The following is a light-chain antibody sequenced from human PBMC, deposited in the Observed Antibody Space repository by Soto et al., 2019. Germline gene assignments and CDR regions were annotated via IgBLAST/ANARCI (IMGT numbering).Light chain of an antibody. J-gene: IGKJ4*01. CDR1: QDITNY. CDR2: DAS. Sequence: DIQMTQSPSSLSASVGDRVTITCQASQDITNYLNWYQQKPGEAPKLLIYDASKLQTGVPSRFSGGGFATDVTFTISSLQPEDIATYYCQQNDDLPLTFGGGTSVDLK. V-gene: IGKV1-33*01. CDR3: QQNDDLPLT.